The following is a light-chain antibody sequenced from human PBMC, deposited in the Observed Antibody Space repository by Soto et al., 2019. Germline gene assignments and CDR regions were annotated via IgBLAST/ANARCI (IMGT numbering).Light chain of an antibody. CDR3: SSYTSSSTVV. V-gene: IGLV2-14*01. J-gene: IGLJ2*01. CDR2: EVS. Sequence: QSVLTQPPSVSGSPGQSVTVSCTGTSSDVGTYTYVSWYQQHPGKAPKLMIYEVSNRPSGVSNRFSGSKSGNTASLTISGLQAEDEADYYCSSYTSSSTVVFGGGTKVTVL. CDR1: SSDVGTYTY.